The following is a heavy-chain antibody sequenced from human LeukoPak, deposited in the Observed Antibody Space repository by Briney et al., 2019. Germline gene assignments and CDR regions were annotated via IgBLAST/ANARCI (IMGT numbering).Heavy chain of an antibody. Sequence: GGSLRLSCAASGFTVSSNYMSWVRQALGKGLEWVSVIYSGGSTYYADSVKGRFTISRDNSKNTLYLQMNSLRAEDTAVYYCARDLADLGGYGGYEMVNYYYYGMDVWGQGTTVTVSS. D-gene: IGHD5-12*01. CDR1: GFTVSSNY. J-gene: IGHJ6*02. V-gene: IGHV3-53*01. CDR3: ARDLADLGGYGGYEMVNYYYYGMDV. CDR2: IYSGGST.